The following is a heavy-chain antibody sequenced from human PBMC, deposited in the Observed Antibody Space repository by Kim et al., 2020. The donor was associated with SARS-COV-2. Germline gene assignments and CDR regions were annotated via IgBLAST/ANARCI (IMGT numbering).Heavy chain of an antibody. CDR1: GFTFGDYA. D-gene: IGHD5-18*01. Sequence: GGSLRLSCAASGFTFGDYAMHWVRQAPGKGLEWVSGISWNSGSIGYADSVKGRFTISRDNAKNSLYLQMNSLRAEDTALYYCAKAPREQLWSRNYYYYMDVWGKGTTVTVSS. CDR2: ISWNSGSI. CDR3: AKAPREQLWSRNYYYYMDV. V-gene: IGHV3-9*01. J-gene: IGHJ6*03.